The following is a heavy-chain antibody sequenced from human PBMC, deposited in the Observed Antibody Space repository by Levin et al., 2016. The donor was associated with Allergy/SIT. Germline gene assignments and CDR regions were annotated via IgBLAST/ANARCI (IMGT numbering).Heavy chain of an antibody. D-gene: IGHD2-8*02. CDR1: GGSISGYY. Sequence: SETLSLTCNVAGGSISGYYWSWIRQPPGKGLEWIGHIFNSGDLKYNPSLKSRVTISMDTSKNQFFLEVSSVTAADTAVYHCARRRGYCTGGACPGPFDLWGQGTLVTVSS. CDR2: IFNSGDL. CDR3: ARRRGYCTGGACPGPFDL. V-gene: IGHV4-59*01. J-gene: IGHJ4*02.